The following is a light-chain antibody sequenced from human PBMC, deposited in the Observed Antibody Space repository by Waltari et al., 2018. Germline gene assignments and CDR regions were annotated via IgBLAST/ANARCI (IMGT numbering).Light chain of an antibody. CDR2: DVK. V-gene: IGLV2-14*03. J-gene: IGLJ2*01. Sequence: QSDLSQPASMSGSPGQSITISCTGPSRDVGGSNYGSWYQEYPGKAPKLIIYDVKNRPSGVSNRFSGSKSGNTASLTISGLQAEDEADYYCSSYTSTSTVLFGGGTKVTVL. CDR3: SSYTSTSTVL. CDR1: SRDVGGSNY.